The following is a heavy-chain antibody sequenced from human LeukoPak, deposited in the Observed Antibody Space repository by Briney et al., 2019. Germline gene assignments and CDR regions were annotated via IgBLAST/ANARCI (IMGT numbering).Heavy chain of an antibody. CDR3: AKDIIRYYDSSGYYYPFDC. Sequence: GGSLRLSCAASGFTFSDYAMSWVRQAPGKGLEWVSAISGSGDSTYYADSVKGRFTISRDYSKNTLYLQMNNLRAEDTALYYCAKDIIRYYDSSGYYYPFDCWGQGTLVTVSS. CDR1: GFTFSDYA. D-gene: IGHD3-22*01. V-gene: IGHV3-23*01. J-gene: IGHJ4*02. CDR2: ISGSGDST.